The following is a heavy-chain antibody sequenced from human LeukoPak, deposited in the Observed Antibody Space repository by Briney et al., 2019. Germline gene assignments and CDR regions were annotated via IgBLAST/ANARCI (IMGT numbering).Heavy chain of an antibody. J-gene: IGHJ6*02. CDR2: IDPSDSYT. Sequence: GESLRISCKGSGYSFTSYWISWVRQMPGKGLEWMGRIDPSDSYTNYSPSFQGHVTISADKSISTAYLQWSSLKASDTAMYYCARPYYYVSSGYEPYYYYGMDVWGQGTTVTVSS. V-gene: IGHV5-10-1*01. CDR3: ARPYYYVSSGYEPYYYYGMDV. CDR1: GYSFTSYW. D-gene: IGHD3-22*01.